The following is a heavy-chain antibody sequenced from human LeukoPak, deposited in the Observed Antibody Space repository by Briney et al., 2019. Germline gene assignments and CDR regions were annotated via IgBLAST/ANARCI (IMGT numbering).Heavy chain of an antibody. D-gene: IGHD1-26*01. CDR2: ISSSSSYI. Sequence: GGSLRVSCAASGFTFSSYSMNWVRQAPGKGLEWVSSISSSSSYIYYADSVKGRFTISRDNSKNTLYLQVNSLRAEDTAVYYCAKGGKWDVTPFDYWGQGTLVTVSS. CDR1: GFTFSSYS. V-gene: IGHV3-21*04. CDR3: AKGGKWDVTPFDY. J-gene: IGHJ4*02.